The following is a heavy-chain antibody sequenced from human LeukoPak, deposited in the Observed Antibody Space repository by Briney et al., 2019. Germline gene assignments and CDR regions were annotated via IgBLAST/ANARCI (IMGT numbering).Heavy chain of an antibody. V-gene: IGHV3-48*02. J-gene: IGHJ4*02. CDR1: GFAFNTYS. CDR3: ATNYYSRIDF. D-gene: IGHD1-26*01. CDR2: ISGSGSPI. Sequence: GGSLRLSCAASGFAFNTYSMTWVRQAPGKGLEWVSYISGSGSPIYYADSVKGRFTASRDNAKNSLYLQMNSLRDEDTAVYYCATNYYSRIDFWGQGTLVTVSS.